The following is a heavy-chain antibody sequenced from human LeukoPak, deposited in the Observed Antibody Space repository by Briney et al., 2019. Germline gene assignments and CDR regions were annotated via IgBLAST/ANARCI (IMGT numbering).Heavy chain of an antibody. CDR2: IYSDGSI. V-gene: IGHV3-53*01. J-gene: IGHJ6*02. CDR3: AREDYYYGMDV. Sequence: PGGSLRLSCVASGLTVSSNCMSWVRQAPGRGLEWVSVIYSDGSIYYSDSVRGRFTISRDNSKNTLILQMNSLRAEDTAVYYCAREDYYYGMDVWGQGTTVTVSS. CDR1: GLTVSSNC.